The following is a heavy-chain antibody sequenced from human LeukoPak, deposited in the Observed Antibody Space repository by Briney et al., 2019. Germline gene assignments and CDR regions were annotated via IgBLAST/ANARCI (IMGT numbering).Heavy chain of an antibody. J-gene: IGHJ4*02. CDR3: ARDLEAANTYYFDY. CDR2: ISSAGTT. D-gene: IGHD6-13*01. CDR1: GFTVSSSY. V-gene: IGHV3-66*01. Sequence: GGSLRLSCAASGFTVSSSYMSWVRQAPGKGLEWVSIISSAGTTYYADSVKGRFTISRDNSKNTVYLQVNSLRDEDTAVYYCARDLEAANTYYFDYWGQGALVTVSS.